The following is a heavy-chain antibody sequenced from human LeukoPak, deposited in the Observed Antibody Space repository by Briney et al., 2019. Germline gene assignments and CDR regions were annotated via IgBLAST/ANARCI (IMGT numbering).Heavy chain of an antibody. D-gene: IGHD3/OR15-3a*01. J-gene: IGHJ4*02. CDR2: ISSSSSYI. CDR3: AKGRTSPGR. Sequence: GGSLRLSCAASGFTFSSYSMNWVRQAPGKGLEWVSSISSSSSYIYYADSVKGRFTISRDNSKNTLYLQMNSLRAEDTAVYYCAKGRTSPGRWGQGTLVTVSS. CDR1: GFTFSSYS. V-gene: IGHV3-21*04.